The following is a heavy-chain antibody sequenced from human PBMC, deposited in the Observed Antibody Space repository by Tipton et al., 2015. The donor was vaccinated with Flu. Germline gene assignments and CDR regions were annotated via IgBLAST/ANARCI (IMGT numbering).Heavy chain of an antibody. J-gene: IGHJ6*02. CDR1: GYTFTSYG. D-gene: IGHD6-13*01. Sequence: QLVQSGAEVKKPGASVKVSCKASGYTFTSYGISWVRQAPGQGLEWMGWISAYNGNTNYAQKLQGRVTMTTDTSTGTAYMELRSLRSDDTAGYYGARELGYYYYYGRDVWGQGTTVTVSS. CDR2: ISAYNGNT. CDR3: ARELGYYYYYGRDV. V-gene: IGHV1-18*01.